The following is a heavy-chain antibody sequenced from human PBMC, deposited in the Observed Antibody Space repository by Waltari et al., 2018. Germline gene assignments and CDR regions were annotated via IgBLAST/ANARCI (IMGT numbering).Heavy chain of an antibody. V-gene: IGHV4-38-2*02. D-gene: IGHD2-21*01. J-gene: IGHJ5*02. CDR2: IYHSGST. Sequence: QVQLQESGPGLVKPSETLSLTCTVSGYSISSGYYWGWIRQPPGKGLEWIGSIYHSGSTYYNPSLKSRVTISVDTSKNQFSLKLSSVTAADTAVYYCARGIVVVIAPEGWFDPWGQGTLVTVSS. CDR1: GYSISSGYY. CDR3: ARGIVVVIAPEGWFDP.